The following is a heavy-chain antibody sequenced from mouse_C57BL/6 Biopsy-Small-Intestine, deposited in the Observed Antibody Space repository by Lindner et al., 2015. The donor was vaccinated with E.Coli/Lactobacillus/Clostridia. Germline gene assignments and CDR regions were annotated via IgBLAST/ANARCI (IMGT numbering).Heavy chain of an antibody. CDR3: ARRGYDTSGYYLPGHMDV. J-gene: IGHJ1*03. D-gene: IGHD1-1*01. CDR2: INIGNGNT. V-gene: IGHV1-84*02. CDR1: GYTFTRFA. Sequence: SVKVSCKASGYTFTRFAIDWVRQAPGQSLEWMGWINIGNGNTKYSQKFEGRVTITRDTSANTVYMELSSLRSEDTAVYYCARRGYDTSGYYLPGHMDVWGKGTTVTVSS.